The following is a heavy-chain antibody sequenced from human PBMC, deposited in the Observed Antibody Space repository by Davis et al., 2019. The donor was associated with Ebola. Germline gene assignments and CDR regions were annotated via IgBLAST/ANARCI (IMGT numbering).Heavy chain of an antibody. J-gene: IGHJ4*02. Sequence: PSETLSLTCTVSGGSISSGSYYWSWIRQPAGKGLEWIGHIYTSGSTNYNPSLKSRVTISVDTSKNQFSLKLSSVTAADTAVYYCARDPIWGSSRGRYWGQGTLVTVSS. D-gene: IGHD3-16*02. CDR3: ARDPIWGSSRGRY. V-gene: IGHV4-61*09. CDR1: GGSISSGSYY. CDR2: IYTSGST.